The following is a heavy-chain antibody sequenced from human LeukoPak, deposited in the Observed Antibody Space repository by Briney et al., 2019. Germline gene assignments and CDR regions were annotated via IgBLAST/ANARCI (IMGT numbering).Heavy chain of an antibody. V-gene: IGHV3-23*01. CDR2: ISGSGGST. J-gene: IGHJ6*03. Sequence: GGSLRLSCAASGFTFSSYAMSWVRQAPGKGLEWVSTISGSGGSTDYADSVKGGFTISRDNSKNTLYLQTNSLRAEDTAVYYCAKDRGHCTNGVCHNYYYMDVWGKGTTVTVS. CDR3: AKDRGHCTNGVCHNYYYMDV. CDR1: GFTFSSYA. D-gene: IGHD2-8*01.